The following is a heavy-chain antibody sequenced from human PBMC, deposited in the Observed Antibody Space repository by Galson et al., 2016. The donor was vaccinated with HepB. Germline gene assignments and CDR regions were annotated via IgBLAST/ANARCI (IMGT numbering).Heavy chain of an antibody. CDR1: GDSISSTLYY. CDR3: VRHLVRGTLHDYGLSRIDF. CDR2: MYHGGST. D-gene: IGHD4-17*01. J-gene: IGHJ4*02. V-gene: IGHV4-39*01. Sequence: SETLSLTCSVSGDSISSTLYYWGWIRQPPGMGLEWIASMYHGGSTYYNPSLKSRVTISVDTSKNQLSLKVSSVIAADTAVYYCVRHLVRGTLHDYGLSRIDFWGQGTLVAVSS.